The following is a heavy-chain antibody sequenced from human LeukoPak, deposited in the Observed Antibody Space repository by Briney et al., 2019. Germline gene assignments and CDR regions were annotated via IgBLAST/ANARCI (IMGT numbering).Heavy chain of an antibody. CDR2: ISYDGSNK. CDR3: ASSYSSSWYYFDY. CDR1: GFTFSSYG. J-gene: IGHJ4*02. V-gene: IGHV3-30*03. Sequence: GRSLRLSCAASGFTFSSYGMHWVRQAPGKGLEWVAVISYDGSNKYYADSVKGRFTISRDNSKNTLYLQMNSLRAEDTAVYYCASSYSSSWYYFDYWGQGTLVTVSS. D-gene: IGHD6-13*01.